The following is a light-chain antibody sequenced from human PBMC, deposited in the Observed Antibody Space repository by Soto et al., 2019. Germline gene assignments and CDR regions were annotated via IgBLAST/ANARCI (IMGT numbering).Light chain of an antibody. CDR1: QGINSW. Sequence: DIQMTQSPSSVSASVGDRATMTCRASQGINSWLAWYQQKPGKAPKLLIYAASNLQSGVPSRFSGSGSGTDFTLTISSLQPEDFATYYCQQSYSTPRTFGQGTRLEIK. V-gene: IGKV1-12*01. CDR2: AAS. J-gene: IGKJ5*01. CDR3: QQSYSTPRT.